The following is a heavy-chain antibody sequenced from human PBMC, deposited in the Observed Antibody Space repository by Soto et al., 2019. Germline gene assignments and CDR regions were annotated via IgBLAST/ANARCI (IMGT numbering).Heavy chain of an antibody. CDR1: GDSLSTYY. CDR2: IHDTGRT. V-gene: IGHV4-4*07. D-gene: IGHD3-16*02. Sequence: QVQLQESGPGLVRPSETLSLTCTVSGDSLSTYYWCWIRQPAGERLEWIGRIHDTGRTNYNPSLKSRVTMSVDTSKNQLSLRVNSVTAADTAVYYCARESVSGTYRFDSWGQGTLVTVSS. CDR3: ARESVSGTYRFDS. J-gene: IGHJ4*02.